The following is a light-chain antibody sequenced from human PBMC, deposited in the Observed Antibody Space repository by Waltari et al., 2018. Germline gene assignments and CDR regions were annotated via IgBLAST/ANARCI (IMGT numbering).Light chain of an antibody. CDR1: SSNHGKNY. CDR2: EDT. V-gene: IGLV1-51*02. J-gene: IGLJ7*01. Sequence: QSVLPQPPSVSAAPAQRVTIPCSGGSSNHGKNYVSWYRQFPGSAPKLLIYEDTERPAGVPGRFSGSKSGTSATLDITGLQPGDEAEYYCGTWDSSLSGAVFGGGTLLTVL. CDR3: GTWDSSLSGAV.